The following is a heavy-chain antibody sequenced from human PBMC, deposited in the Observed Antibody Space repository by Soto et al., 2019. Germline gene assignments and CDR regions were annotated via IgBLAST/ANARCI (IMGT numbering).Heavy chain of an antibody. V-gene: IGHV3-21*04. CDR3: AKGLGYCGGDCYYPLDY. J-gene: IGHJ4*02. Sequence: GGSLRLSCAASGFTFSSYSMNWVRQAPGKGLEWVSSISSSSSYIYYADSVKGRFTLSRDNSKNTLYLQMNSLRAEDTAVYYCAKGLGYCGGDCYYPLDYWGQGTLVTVSS. CDR1: GFTFSSYS. D-gene: IGHD2-21*02. CDR2: ISSSSSYI.